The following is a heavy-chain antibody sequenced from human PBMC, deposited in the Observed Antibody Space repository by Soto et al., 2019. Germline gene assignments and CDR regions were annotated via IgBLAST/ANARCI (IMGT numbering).Heavy chain of an antibody. V-gene: IGHV3-48*01. CDR1: GFTFRDYS. CDR3: AREAWPILQTGMDV. D-gene: IGHD5-12*01. J-gene: IGHJ6*02. Sequence: PGGSLRLSCAASGFTFRDYSMNWVRQAPWKGLEWISYIATSDKVRSYAHSVQGRFIISRDNAKKSLFLEMHSLRGEDTAVYYCAREAWPILQTGMDVCGQGTTVPVSS. CDR2: IATSDKVR.